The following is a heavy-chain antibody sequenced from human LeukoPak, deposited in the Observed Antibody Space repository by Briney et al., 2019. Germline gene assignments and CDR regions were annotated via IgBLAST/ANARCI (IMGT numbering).Heavy chain of an antibody. CDR1: GFTFSSYS. J-gene: IGHJ4*02. CDR3: AKLGSAAAGSFDY. Sequence: GGSLRLSCAASGFTFSSYSMHWVRQAPGKGLEWVAVISYDGSNKYYADSVKGRFTISRDNSKNTLYLQMNSLRAEDTAVYYCAKLGSAAAGSFDYWGQGTLVTVSS. V-gene: IGHV3-30*18. CDR2: ISYDGSNK. D-gene: IGHD6-13*01.